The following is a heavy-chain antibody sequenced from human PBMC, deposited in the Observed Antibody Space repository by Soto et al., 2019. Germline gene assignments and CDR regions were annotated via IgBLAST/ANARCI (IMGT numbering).Heavy chain of an antibody. V-gene: IGHV3-23*01. CDR2: ISGSGGST. J-gene: IGHJ4*02. D-gene: IGHD3-3*01. CDR1: GFTFSSYA. Sequence: GGSLRLSCAASGFTFSSYAMSWVRQAPGKGLEWVSAISGSGGSTYYADSVKGRFTISRDNSKNTLYLQMNSLRAEDTAVYYCAKANQRNFGVVITVGFDYWGQGTLVTVSS. CDR3: AKANQRNFGVVITVGFDY.